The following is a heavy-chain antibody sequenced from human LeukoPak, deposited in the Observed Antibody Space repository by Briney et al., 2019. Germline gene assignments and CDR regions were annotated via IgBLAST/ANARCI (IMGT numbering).Heavy chain of an antibody. Sequence: PGGSLRLSCAASGFTFSSYNMNWVRRAPGKGLEWVSFISSSGSYIYYADSVRGRFTISRDNAENSLYLQMNSLRAEDTAVYYCARGADCSSTSCYKGDWFDPWGQGTLVTVSS. CDR1: GFTFSSYN. CDR3: ARGADCSSTSCYKGDWFDP. V-gene: IGHV3-21*01. J-gene: IGHJ5*02. CDR2: ISSSGSYI. D-gene: IGHD2-2*02.